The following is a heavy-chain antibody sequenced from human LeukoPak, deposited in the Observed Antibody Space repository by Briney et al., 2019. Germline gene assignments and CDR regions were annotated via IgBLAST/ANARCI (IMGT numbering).Heavy chain of an antibody. J-gene: IGHJ3*02. CDR3: ARGDSSSLNAFDI. CDR1: GVIFNQYW. Sequence: PGGSLRLSGAASGVIFNQYWMSWVRQAPGRGLEWVANIDQDGSEKHYVDSVKGRFTISRDNAKNSLYLQMNSLRAEDTAVYYCARGDSSSLNAFDIWGQGTMVIVSS. D-gene: IGHD6-13*01. CDR2: IDQDGSEK. V-gene: IGHV3-7*01.